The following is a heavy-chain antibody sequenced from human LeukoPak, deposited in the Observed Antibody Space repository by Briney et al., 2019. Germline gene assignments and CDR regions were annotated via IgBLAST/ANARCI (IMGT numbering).Heavy chain of an antibody. CDR1: GFSISNSA. V-gene: IGHV3-23*01. Sequence: HGGSLRLSCAASGFSISNSAMSWVRQAPGKGLEWVSLIVASSGSTFYADSVKGRFTISRDSSKNTLYLQMNSLRAEDMAVYYCAKGAYDYIEMGYFDYWGQGSLVTVSS. CDR2: IVASSGST. J-gene: IGHJ4*02. D-gene: IGHD5-12*01. CDR3: AKGAYDYIEMGYFDY.